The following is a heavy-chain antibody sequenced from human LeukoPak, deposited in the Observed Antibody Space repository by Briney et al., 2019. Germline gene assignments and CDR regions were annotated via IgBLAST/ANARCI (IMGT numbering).Heavy chain of an antibody. CDR3: ASERTYYDFWSGYRSLFDY. J-gene: IGHJ4*02. Sequence: GGSLRLSCAASGFTFSSYAMHWVRQAPGKGLERVAVISYDGSNKYYADSVKGRFTISRDNSKNTLYLQMNSLRAEDTAVYYCASERTYYDFWSGYRSLFDYWGQGTLVTVSS. D-gene: IGHD3-3*01. V-gene: IGHV3-30*04. CDR2: ISYDGSNK. CDR1: GFTFSSYA.